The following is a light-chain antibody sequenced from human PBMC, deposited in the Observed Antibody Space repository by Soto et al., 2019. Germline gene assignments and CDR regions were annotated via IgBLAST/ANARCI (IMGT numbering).Light chain of an antibody. J-gene: IGLJ1*01. CDR3: CTYAGIYTYV. CDR1: SIGGFNY. Sequence: QSVLTQPRSVSGSPGQSVTISCTGSSIGGFNYVSWYQQHPGKAPRVVIYDVYKRPSGVPDRFSGSKSGNTASLTISGLQADDEADYYCCTYAGIYTYVFGSGTKSPS. V-gene: IGLV2-11*01. CDR2: DVY.